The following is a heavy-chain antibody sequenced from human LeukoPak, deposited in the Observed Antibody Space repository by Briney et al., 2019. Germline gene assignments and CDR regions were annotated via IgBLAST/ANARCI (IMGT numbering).Heavy chain of an antibody. CDR1: GFTFSTYN. D-gene: IGHD1-26*01. J-gene: IGHJ4*02. Sequence: SGGSLRLSRAASGFTFSTYNMNWVRQAPGKGLEWVSHITSSSTNIYYADSVKGRFTISRDNAKNALSLQMNSLRDEDTAVYYCATSGNYYLKYWGQGTLVTVSS. CDR2: ITSSSTNI. CDR3: ATSGNYYLKY. V-gene: IGHV3-48*02.